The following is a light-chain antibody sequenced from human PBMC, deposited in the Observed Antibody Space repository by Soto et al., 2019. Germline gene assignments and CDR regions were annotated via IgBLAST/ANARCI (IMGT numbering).Light chain of an antibody. CDR3: CSYAGSSTFEV. J-gene: IGLJ2*01. V-gene: IGLV2-23*03. CDR2: EGS. CDR1: SSDVGSYNL. Sequence: QSVLTQPASVSGSPGQSFTISCTGTSSDVGSYNLVSWYQQHPGKAPKLMIYEGSKRPSGVSNRFSGSKSGNTASLTISGLQAEDEADYYCCSYAGSSTFEVFGGGTKLTVL.